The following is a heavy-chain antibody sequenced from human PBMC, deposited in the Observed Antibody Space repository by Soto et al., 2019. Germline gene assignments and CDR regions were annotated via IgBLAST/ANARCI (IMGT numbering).Heavy chain of an antibody. CDR1: GYTFTSYY. V-gene: IGHV1-46*01. CDR3: ARLEGIGARPED. CDR2: IKPSGGNT. D-gene: IGHD6-6*01. Sequence: QGRLVQSGAEVKKPGASVKVSCKASGYTFTSYYIHWVRQAPGQGLEWMGLIKPSGGNTDYAQKFQGRVTMPRDTSTSTVYMEVSSLRSEDKGVYYCARLEGIGARPEDWGQGTRVTVSS. J-gene: IGHJ4*02.